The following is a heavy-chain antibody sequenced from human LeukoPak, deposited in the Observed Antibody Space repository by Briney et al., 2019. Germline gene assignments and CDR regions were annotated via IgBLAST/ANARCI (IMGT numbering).Heavy chain of an antibody. CDR1: GFTFSTFS. J-gene: IGHJ4*02. CDR3: ARVDCRSTSCSPFDY. Sequence: GRSLRLSCAASGFTFSTFSMHWVRQAPGKGLEWVEVILYDGSTQYYADSVRGRFTASRDNSKDTLYLQMNSLRVEDTAVYYCARVDCRSTSCSPFDYWGQGTLVTVSS. D-gene: IGHD2-2*01. CDR2: ILYDGSTQ. V-gene: IGHV3-30*04.